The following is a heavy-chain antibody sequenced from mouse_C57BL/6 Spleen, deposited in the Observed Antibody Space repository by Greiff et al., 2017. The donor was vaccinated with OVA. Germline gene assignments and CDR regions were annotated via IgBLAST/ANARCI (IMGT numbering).Heavy chain of an antibody. J-gene: IGHJ2*01. CDR3: AREESSGHFDY. CDR1: GYTFTSYW. Sequence: QVQLQQPGAELVRPGSSVKLSCKASGYTFTSYWMHWGKQRPIQGLEWIGNIDPSDSETHYNQKFKDKATLTVDKSSSTAYMQLSSLTSEDSAVYYCAREESSGHFDYWGQGTTLTVSS. CDR2: IDPSDSET. V-gene: IGHV1-52*01.